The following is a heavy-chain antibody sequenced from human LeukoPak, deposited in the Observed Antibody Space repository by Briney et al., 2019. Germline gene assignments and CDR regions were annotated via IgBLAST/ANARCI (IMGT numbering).Heavy chain of an antibody. CDR3: ARDLFSGSYQDAFDI. CDR1: AGSFSGYY. CDR2: INHSGST. Sequence: PSETLSLTCAVYAGSFSGYYWSWIRQPPGKGLEWIGEINHSGSTNYNPSLKSRVTISVDTSKNQFSLKLSSVTAADTAVYYCARDLFSGSYQDAFDIWGQGTMVTVSS. V-gene: IGHV4-34*01. J-gene: IGHJ3*02. D-gene: IGHD1-26*01.